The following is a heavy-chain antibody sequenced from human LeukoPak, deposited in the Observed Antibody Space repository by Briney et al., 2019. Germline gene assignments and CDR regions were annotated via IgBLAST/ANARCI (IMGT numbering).Heavy chain of an antibody. V-gene: IGHV3-66*02. CDR3: AKDLVLMVYATTFYYYYGMDV. D-gene: IGHD2-8*01. CDR2: IHSGGTT. Sequence: AGSLRLSCAASGFTFSNAWMSWVRQAPGKELEWVSVIHSGGTTYYADSVKGRFTIYRDNSKNTLYLQMNSLRAEDTAVYYCAKDLVLMVYATTFYYYYGMDVWGQGTTVTVSS. CDR1: GFTFSNAW. J-gene: IGHJ6*02.